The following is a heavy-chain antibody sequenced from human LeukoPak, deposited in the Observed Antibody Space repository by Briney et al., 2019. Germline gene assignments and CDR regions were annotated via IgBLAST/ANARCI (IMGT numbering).Heavy chain of an antibody. J-gene: IGHJ4*02. CDR2: INLDGSQK. Sequence: GGSLRLSCAASGFTFSNYWMAWVRQAPGKGPEWVANINLDGSQKYYVDSVKGRFTSSRDNAKNSLYLQMNSLRAEDTAVYYCARDRGPNTFDYWGQGTLVTVSS. D-gene: IGHD5-12*01. CDR3: ARDRGPNTFDY. CDR1: GFTFSNYW. V-gene: IGHV3-7*03.